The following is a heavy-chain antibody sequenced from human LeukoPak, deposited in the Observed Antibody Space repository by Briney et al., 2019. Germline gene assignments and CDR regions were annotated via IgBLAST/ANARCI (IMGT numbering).Heavy chain of an antibody. D-gene: IGHD2-15*01. CDR2: IYYSGST. J-gene: IGHJ3*02. CDR3: ARGPGAVGVDAFDI. Sequence: SETLSLTCIASGGSISSGSYYWSWIRQPPGKGLEWIGYIYYSGSTNYNPSLKSRVTISVDTSKNQFSLKLSSVTAADTAVYYCARGPGAVGVDAFDIWGQGTMVTVSS. CDR1: GGSISSGSYY. V-gene: IGHV4-61*01.